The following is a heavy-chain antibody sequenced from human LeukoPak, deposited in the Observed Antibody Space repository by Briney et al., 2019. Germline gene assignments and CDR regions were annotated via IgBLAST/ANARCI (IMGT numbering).Heavy chain of an antibody. Sequence: SETLSLTCAVSGGSISSGGYSWSWIRQHPGKGLEWIGYIYYSGSTYYNPSLKSRVTISVDTSKNQFSLKLSSVTAADTAVYYCARMYCSSTSCYHGWFDPWGQGTLVTVSS. CDR2: IYYSGST. V-gene: IGHV4-31*11. J-gene: IGHJ5*02. CDR3: ARMYCSSTSCYHGWFDP. CDR1: GGSISSGGYS. D-gene: IGHD2-2*01.